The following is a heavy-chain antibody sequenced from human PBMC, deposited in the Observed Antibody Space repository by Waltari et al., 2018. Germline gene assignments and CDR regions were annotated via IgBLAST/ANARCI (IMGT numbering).Heavy chain of an antibody. CDR3: AKDYNYYDFWSGEEYYYYMDV. CDR1: GFTFSSYA. CDR2: ISGSGGST. Sequence: EVQLLESGGGLVQPGGSLRLSCAASGFTFSSYAMSWVRQAPGKGLEWVSAISGSGGSTYYADSVKGRFTIARDNSKNTLYLQMNSLRAEDTAVYYCAKDYNYYDFWSGEEYYYYMDVWGKGTTVTVSS. V-gene: IGHV3-23*01. J-gene: IGHJ6*03. D-gene: IGHD3-3*01.